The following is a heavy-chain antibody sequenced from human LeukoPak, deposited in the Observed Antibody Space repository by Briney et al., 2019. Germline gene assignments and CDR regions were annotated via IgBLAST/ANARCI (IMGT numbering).Heavy chain of an antibody. CDR3: ARQKWEQQGRDYYFNGLDV. Sequence: PSETLSLTCSVSVGSISSSNWWSWVRQSPVKGLEWIGEIYLYGTTNYNPSLKSRVTMSVDRSKNQFSLKLSSVTAADTAVYYCARQKWEQQGRDYYFNGLDVWGPGTTVTVSS. J-gene: IGHJ6*02. V-gene: IGHV4-4*02. CDR2: IYLYGTT. D-gene: IGHD1-26*01. CDR1: VGSISSSNW.